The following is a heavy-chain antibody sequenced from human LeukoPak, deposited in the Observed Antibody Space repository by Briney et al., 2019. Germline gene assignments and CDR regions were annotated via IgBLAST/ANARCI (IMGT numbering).Heavy chain of an antibody. CDR3: TRDAIVRGVFLDY. D-gene: IGHD3-10*02. CDR2: IGTSGGGI. V-gene: IGHV3-48*03. Sequence: PGGSLRLSCAASGFTFSNYEMNWVRQAPGKGLEWLSYIGTSGGGIQYADSVKGRFTISRDNAKNSLYLQMNSLRAEDTAVYYCTRDAIVRGVFLDYWGQGTLVTVSS. J-gene: IGHJ4*02. CDR1: GFTFSNYE.